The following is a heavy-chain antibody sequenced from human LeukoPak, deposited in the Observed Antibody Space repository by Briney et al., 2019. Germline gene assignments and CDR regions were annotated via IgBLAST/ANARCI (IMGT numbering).Heavy chain of an antibody. V-gene: IGHV3-64*01. CDR3: ARVGLGSGFDY. CDR2: ISANWRST. Sequence: GGCLRLSCAASGFTLSSYSIHSARQAPRKALDCVSAISANWRSTFYASSVKGRFTISRDTSKNTLYLQIGSLRAEDLAVYYFARVGLGSGFDYWGQGSLVTVSS. D-gene: IGHD1-26*01. J-gene: IGHJ4*02. CDR1: GFTLSSYS.